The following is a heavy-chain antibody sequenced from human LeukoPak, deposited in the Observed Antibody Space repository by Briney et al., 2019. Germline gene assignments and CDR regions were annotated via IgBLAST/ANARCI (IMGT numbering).Heavy chain of an antibody. CDR2: IIPILGIA. V-gene: IGHV1-69*04. Sequence: SVKVSCKASGGAFSSYAISWVRQAPEQGLEWMGRIIPILGIANYAQKFQGRVTITADKSTSTAYMELSSLRSEDTAVYYCARGTLSGSPGYWGQGTLVTVSS. CDR1: GGAFSSYA. J-gene: IGHJ4*02. D-gene: IGHD1-26*01. CDR3: ARGTLSGSPGY.